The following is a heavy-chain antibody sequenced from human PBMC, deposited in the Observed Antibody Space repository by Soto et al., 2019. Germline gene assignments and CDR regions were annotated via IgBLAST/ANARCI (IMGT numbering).Heavy chain of an antibody. V-gene: IGHV1-3*01. J-gene: IGHJ5*02. CDR3: AREDYDFLAWFDP. CDR2: INAGNGNT. CDR1: GYTFTSYA. Sequence: VKVSCKASGYTFTSYAMHWVRQAPGQRLEWMGWINAGNGNTKYSQKFQGRVTITRDTSASTAYMELSSLRSEDTAVYYCAREDYDFLAWFDPWGQGTLVTVSS. D-gene: IGHD3-3*01.